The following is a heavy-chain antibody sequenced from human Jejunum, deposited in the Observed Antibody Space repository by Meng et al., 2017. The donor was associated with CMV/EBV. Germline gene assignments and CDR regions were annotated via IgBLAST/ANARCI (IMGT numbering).Heavy chain of an antibody. CDR1: GFTFSSYE. D-gene: IGHD3-3*01. CDR3: VRGGSSGTLKYFDY. Sequence: SGFTFSSYEMNCVRQIPGKGLEWISYISASTTAIYYAGSVKGRFTISRDNVKNSLYLLMESLRAEDTAIYYCVRGGSSGTLKYFDYWGQGALVTVSS. CDR2: ISASTTAI. V-gene: IGHV3-48*03. J-gene: IGHJ4*02.